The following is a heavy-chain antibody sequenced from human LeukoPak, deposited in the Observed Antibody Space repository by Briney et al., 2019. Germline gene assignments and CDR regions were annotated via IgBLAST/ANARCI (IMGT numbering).Heavy chain of an antibody. D-gene: IGHD6-19*01. CDR1: GGTFSSYA. CDR2: IIPIFGTA. J-gene: IGHJ4*02. V-gene: IGHV1-69*05. Sequence: SVKVSCKASGGTFSSYAISWVRQAPGQGLEWMGRIIPIFGTANYAQKFQGRVTITTDESTSTAYMELRSLRSGDTAVYYCATGDSSGWYYFDYWGQGTLVTVSS. CDR3: ATGDSSGWYYFDY.